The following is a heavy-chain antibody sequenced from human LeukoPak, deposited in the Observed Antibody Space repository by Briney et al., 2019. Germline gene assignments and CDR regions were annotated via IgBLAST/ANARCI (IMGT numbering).Heavy chain of an antibody. Sequence: ASVKVSCKASGYTFSTYYMHWVRQAPGQGLEWLGRVNPGGSSTSYAQKFQGRVTMTTDTSTSTLYMELSSLGSDDTAVYYCARAHTSAPGTLFDYWGQGTLVTASS. D-gene: IGHD3-3*01. CDR3: ARAHTSAPGTLFDY. J-gene: IGHJ4*02. CDR2: VNPGGSST. V-gene: IGHV1-46*01. CDR1: GYTFSTYY.